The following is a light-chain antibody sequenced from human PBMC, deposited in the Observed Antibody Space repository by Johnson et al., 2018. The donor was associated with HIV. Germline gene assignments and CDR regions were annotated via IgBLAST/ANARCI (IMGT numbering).Light chain of an antibody. Sequence: QSLLTQPPSVSAAPGQKVTISCSGSSSNIGNNYVSWYQQLPGRAPKLLIYDNNKRPSEIPDRFSGSKSGTSATLGITGLQTGDETDYYCGSWDSSLSAFVFGTGTKVTVL. CDR3: GSWDSSLSAFV. CDR1: SSNIGNNY. J-gene: IGLJ1*01. V-gene: IGLV1-51*01. CDR2: DNN.